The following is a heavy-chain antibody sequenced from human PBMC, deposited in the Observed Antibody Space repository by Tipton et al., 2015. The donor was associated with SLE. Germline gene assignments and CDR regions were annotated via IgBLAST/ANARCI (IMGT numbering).Heavy chain of an antibody. D-gene: IGHD2-2*01. Sequence: SLRLSCAASGFTFSSYSMNWVRQAPGKGLEWVSAISGSGGSTYYADSVKGRFTISRDNSKNTLYLQMNSLRAEDTAVYYCAKKSTSYFDYWGQGTLATVSS. CDR2: ISGSGGST. CDR1: GFTFSSYS. CDR3: AKKSTSYFDY. J-gene: IGHJ4*02. V-gene: IGHV3-23*01.